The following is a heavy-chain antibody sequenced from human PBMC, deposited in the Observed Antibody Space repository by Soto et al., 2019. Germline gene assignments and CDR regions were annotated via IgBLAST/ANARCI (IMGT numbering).Heavy chain of an antibody. J-gene: IGHJ5*02. Sequence: SETLSLTCTVFGASVSSGTYYWSWLRQAPGKGLEWVGHIYYTGSTNYNPPLNNRVTISVDTSKNHFSLKLTSVTAADTAVYYCARGAGFSYASTWFDIWGQGTLVTVSS. V-gene: IGHV4-61*03. D-gene: IGHD5-18*01. CDR2: IYYTGST. CDR1: GASVSSGTYY. CDR3: ARGAGFSYASTWFDI.